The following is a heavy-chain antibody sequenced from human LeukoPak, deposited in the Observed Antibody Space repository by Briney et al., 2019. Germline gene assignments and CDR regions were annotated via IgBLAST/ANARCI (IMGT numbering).Heavy chain of an antibody. J-gene: IGHJ5*02. CDR1: GYTFTGYY. CDR3: ARDPLGDYLRIGWFDP. V-gene: IGHV1-2*02. CDR2: INPSSGGT. D-gene: IGHD4-17*01. Sequence: ASVKVSCKASGYTFTGYYMRWVRQAPGQGLEWMGWINPSSGGTNYAQKFQGRVTMTRDTSISTAYMELSRLRSDDTAVYYCARDPLGDYLRIGWFDPWGQGTLVTVSS.